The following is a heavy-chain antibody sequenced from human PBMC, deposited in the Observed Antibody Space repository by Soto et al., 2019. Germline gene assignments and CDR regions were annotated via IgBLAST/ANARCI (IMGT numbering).Heavy chain of an antibody. V-gene: IGHV1-3*01. J-gene: IGHJ6*02. CDR1: GYTFSTYA. D-gene: IGHD1-1*01. CDR2: INGGNGHT. CDR3: ARGKGMEENYYYYGMDV. Sequence: QVQVVQSGAEVKKPGASVKVSCKASGYTFSTYALHWVRQAPGQGLEWMGWINGGNGHTRYSQKFKDRVTISRDTPASTAYMELIGLRSEDTAVYYCARGKGMEENYYYYGMDVWGQGTTVTVSS.